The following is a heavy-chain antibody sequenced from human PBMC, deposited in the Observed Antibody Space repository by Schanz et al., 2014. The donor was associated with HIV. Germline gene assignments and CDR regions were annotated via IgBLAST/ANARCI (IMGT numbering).Heavy chain of an antibody. J-gene: IGHJ6*02. V-gene: IGHV3-11*04. Sequence: VQLVESGGGLVKPGGSLRLSCAASGFTFNDYYMTWIRQAPGKGLEWVSYISDTGTTTYYADSVNGRFTISRDNAKNSLYLQMNTLRAEDTAVYYCAREDGWFGDIYYFGLDVWGRGTTVTVSS. CDR1: GFTFNDYY. D-gene: IGHD3-10*01. CDR3: AREDGWFGDIYYFGLDV. CDR2: ISDTGTTT.